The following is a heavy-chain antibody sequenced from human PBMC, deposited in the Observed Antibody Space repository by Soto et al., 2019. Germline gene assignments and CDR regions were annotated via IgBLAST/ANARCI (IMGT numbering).Heavy chain of an antibody. J-gene: IGHJ4*02. CDR1: GFTFSSYG. Sequence: QVQLVESGGGVVQPGRSLRLSCAASGFTFSSYGMHWVRQAPGKGLEWVAVIWYDGCNKYYADSVKGRLTISRDNSKNTLYLQMNSLRAEATAVYYGARGGYCSSTSCHRGFWLDYWGEGTLVTVSS. CDR2: IWYDGCNK. CDR3: ARGGYCSSTSCHRGFWLDY. D-gene: IGHD2-2*01. V-gene: IGHV3-33*01.